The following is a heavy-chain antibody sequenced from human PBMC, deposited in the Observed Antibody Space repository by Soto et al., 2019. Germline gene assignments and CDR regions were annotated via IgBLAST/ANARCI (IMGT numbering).Heavy chain of an antibody. CDR3: ARAKRLREALYYYYYMDV. J-gene: IGHJ6*03. Sequence: SETLSLTCTVSGGSISSYYWSWIRQPPGKGLEWIGYIYYSGSTNYNPSLKSRVTISVDTSKNQFSLKLSSVTAADTAVYYCARAKRLREALYYYYYMDVWGKGTTVTVSS. V-gene: IGHV4-59*01. CDR1: GGSISSYY. CDR2: IYYSGST.